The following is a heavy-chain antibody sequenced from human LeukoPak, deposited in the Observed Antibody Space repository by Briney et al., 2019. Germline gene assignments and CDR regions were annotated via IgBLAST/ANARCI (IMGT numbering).Heavy chain of an antibody. CDR2: FCYSGGST. Sequence: GGSLSLSCTASGFTFSSYPMRGVRQAPGEGREGVSAFCYSGGSTYCGDSVKGRFTISRDHSKNTLYLQMNSLRAEDTAVYYCAKDQGYCSGGSCYLQYYFDYWGQGTLVTVSS. CDR1: GFTFSSYP. CDR3: AKDQGYCSGGSCYLQYYFDY. V-gene: IGHV3-23*01. D-gene: IGHD2-15*01. J-gene: IGHJ4*02.